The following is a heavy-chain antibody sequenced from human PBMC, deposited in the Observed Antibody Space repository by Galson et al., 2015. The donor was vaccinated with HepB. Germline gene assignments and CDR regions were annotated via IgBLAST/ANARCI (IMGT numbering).Heavy chain of an antibody. J-gene: IGHJ4*02. CDR3: AKGLGHTPPDY. V-gene: IGHV3-30*04. Sequence: SLRLSCAASGFTFSSYAMHWARQAPGKGLEWVAVISYDGSNKYYADSVKGRFTISRDNSKNTLYLQMNSLRAEDTAVYYCAKGLGHTPPDYWGQGTLVTVSS. CDR1: GFTFSSYA. CDR2: ISYDGSNK.